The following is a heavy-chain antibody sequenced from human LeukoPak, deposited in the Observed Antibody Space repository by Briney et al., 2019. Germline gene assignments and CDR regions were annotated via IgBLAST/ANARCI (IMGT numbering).Heavy chain of an antibody. D-gene: IGHD1-7*01. J-gene: IGHJ6*03. CDR1: GFTFSSDS. CDR3: AKRRGLELLYYYYMDV. Sequence: PGGSLRLSCAASGFTFSSDSLTCFRQPPGKRVEWVSAISGSGGNTYYNASVKGRFTISGDNSKNPLFLKINCLSAEDTAVYYCAKRRGLELLYYYYMDVWGKGTTVSV. V-gene: IGHV3-23*01. CDR2: ISGSGGNT.